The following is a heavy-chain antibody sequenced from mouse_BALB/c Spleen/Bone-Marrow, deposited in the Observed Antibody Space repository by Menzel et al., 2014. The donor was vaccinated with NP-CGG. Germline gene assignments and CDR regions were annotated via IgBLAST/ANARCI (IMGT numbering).Heavy chain of an antibody. CDR1: GFTFSSYG. V-gene: IGHV5-6-3*01. J-gene: IGHJ1*01. D-gene: IGHD1-1*01. Sequence: EVKVVESGGGLVQPGGSLKLSCVASGFTFSSYGMSWVRQTPDKRLELVATINNNGGSTYYPDSVKGQFTISRDNAKNNLYLQMSSLKSEDTAMYYCARVYGWYFDVWGAGTTVTVSS. CDR2: INNNGGST. CDR3: ARVYGWYFDV.